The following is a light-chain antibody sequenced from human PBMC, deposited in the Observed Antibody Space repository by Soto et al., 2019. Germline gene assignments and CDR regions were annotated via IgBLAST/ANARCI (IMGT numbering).Light chain of an antibody. CDR1: QSVSVNS. V-gene: IGKV3-20*01. Sequence: EIVLTQSPGTLSLSPGERATLSCRASQSVSVNSLAWYQQKGGQAPRLLIYAASTRATGVPARFSGTGSGRDVALTISSLETDDSAVYYCLQYGGSPFTFGPGTKVDIK. CDR2: AAS. J-gene: IGKJ3*01. CDR3: LQYGGSPFT.